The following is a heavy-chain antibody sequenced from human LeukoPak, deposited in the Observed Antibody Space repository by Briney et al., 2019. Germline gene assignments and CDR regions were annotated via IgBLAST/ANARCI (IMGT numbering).Heavy chain of an antibody. CDR2: IYWNSGGA. Sequence: SLRLSCAASGFTIDNYAMHWVRQAPGKGLEWVAAIYWNSGGAVYADSVQGRFTISRDNAKKSLYLQMNSLPAEDPDFYYCTNDNYCQRDTCHGGWLDPWGQGTLVAVSS. V-gene: IGHV3-9*01. CDR3: TNDNYCQRDTCHGGWLDP. D-gene: IGHD2-15*01. J-gene: IGHJ5*02. CDR1: GFTIDNYA.